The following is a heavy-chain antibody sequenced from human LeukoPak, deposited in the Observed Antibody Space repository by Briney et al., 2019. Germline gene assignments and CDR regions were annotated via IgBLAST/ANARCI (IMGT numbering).Heavy chain of an antibody. CDR1: GFTFSSYA. CDR3: ARGGLDTPVYSGYDGDRIAAAVNGYNWFDP. D-gene: IGHD5-12*01. J-gene: IGHJ5*02. Sequence: GGSLRLSCAASGFTFSSYAMSWVRQAPGKGLEWVSAISGSGGSTYYADSVKGRFTISRDNSKNTLYLQMNSLRAEDTAVYYCARGGLDTPVYSGYDGDRIAAAVNGYNWFDPWGQGTLVTVSS. CDR2: ISGSGGST. V-gene: IGHV3-23*01.